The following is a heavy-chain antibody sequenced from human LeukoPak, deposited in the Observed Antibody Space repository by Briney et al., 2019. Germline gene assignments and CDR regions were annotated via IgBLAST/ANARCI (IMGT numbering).Heavy chain of an antibody. CDR2: MNPNSGNT. CDR3: ARVGYPDRWDYYYYMDV. V-gene: IGHV1-8*01. J-gene: IGHJ6*03. Sequence: ASVKVSCKASGYTFTSYDINWVRQATGQGLEWMGWMNPNSGNTGYAQKIQGRVTMTRNTSISTAYMELSSLRSEDTAVYYCARVGYPDRWDYYYYMDVWGKETTVTVSS. D-gene: IGHD1-1*01. CDR1: GYTFTSYD.